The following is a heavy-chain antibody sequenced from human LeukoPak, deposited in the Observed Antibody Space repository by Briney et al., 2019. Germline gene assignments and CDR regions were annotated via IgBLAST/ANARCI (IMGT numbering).Heavy chain of an antibody. CDR2: ISGSGGST. Sequence: GGSLRLSCAASGFTFSSYAMSWVRQAPGKGLEWVSAISGSGGSTYYADSVKGRFTISRDNSKNTLYLQMNSLRAEDTAVYYCARDLSKSDRWWFDPWGQGTLVTVSS. V-gene: IGHV3-23*01. CDR1: GFTFSSYA. D-gene: IGHD4-23*01. CDR3: ARDLSKSDRWWFDP. J-gene: IGHJ5*02.